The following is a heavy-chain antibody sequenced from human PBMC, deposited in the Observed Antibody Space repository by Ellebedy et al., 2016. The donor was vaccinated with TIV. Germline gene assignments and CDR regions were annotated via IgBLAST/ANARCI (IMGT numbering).Heavy chain of an antibody. CDR3: AGLGTRNYYYYGMDV. J-gene: IGHJ6*02. V-gene: IGHV4-39*07. D-gene: IGHD7-27*01. Sequence: SETLSLXXTVSDGSISSSSYYWGWIRQPPGKGLEWIGSIYYSGSTYYNPSLKSRVTISVDTSKNQFSLKLSSVTAADTAVYYCAGLGTRNYYYYGMDVWGQGTTVTVSS. CDR2: IYYSGST. CDR1: DGSISSSSYY.